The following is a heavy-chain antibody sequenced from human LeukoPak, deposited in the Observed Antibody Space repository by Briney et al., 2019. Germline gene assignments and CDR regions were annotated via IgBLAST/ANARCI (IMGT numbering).Heavy chain of an antibody. Sequence: SETLSLTCTVSGGSISSYYWSWIRQPPGEGLEWIGYIYYSGSTNYNPSLKSRVTISVDTSKNQFSLKLSSVTAADTAVYYCARDRGYDFWSGYYNSNDAFDIWGQGTMVTVSS. CDR1: GGSISSYY. J-gene: IGHJ3*02. CDR3: ARDRGYDFWSGYYNSNDAFDI. CDR2: IYYSGST. D-gene: IGHD3-3*01. V-gene: IGHV4-59*01.